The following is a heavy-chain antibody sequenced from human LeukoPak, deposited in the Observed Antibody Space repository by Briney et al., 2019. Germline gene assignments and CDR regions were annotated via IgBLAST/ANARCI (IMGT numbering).Heavy chain of an antibody. J-gene: IGHJ4*02. CDR2: ISAYNGNT. CDR1: GYTFTSYG. V-gene: IGHV1-18*01. CDR3: AREIQGYDSSGYYYGTDY. D-gene: IGHD3-22*01. Sequence: APVKVSCKASGYTFTSYGISWVRKAPGQGLEWMGWISAYNGNTNYAQKLQGRVTMTTDTSTSTAYMELRSLRSDDTAVYYCAREIQGYDSSGYYYGTDYWGQGTLVTVSS.